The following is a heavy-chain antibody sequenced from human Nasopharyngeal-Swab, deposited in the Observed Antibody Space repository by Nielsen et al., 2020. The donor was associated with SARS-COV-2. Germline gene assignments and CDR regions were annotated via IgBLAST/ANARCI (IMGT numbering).Heavy chain of an antibody. CDR3: ARCWGPRASFDNP. D-gene: IGHD3-16*01. V-gene: IGHV4-39*01. CDR2: ITQRGTT. J-gene: IGHJ5*02. Sequence: WIRQPPGKALEWIGSITQRGTTFYNPSLKSRVIISIDTANNQLSLKIRSVEATDTAMYFCARCWGPRASFDNPWGQGALVTVSS.